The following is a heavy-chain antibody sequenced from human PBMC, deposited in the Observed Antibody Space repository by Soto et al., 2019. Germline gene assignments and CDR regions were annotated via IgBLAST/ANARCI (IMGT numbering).Heavy chain of an antibody. CDR2: IYSSGNT. CDR1: GGSISNYY. CDR3: ARGGSRDSGTYHNRWFDP. V-gene: IGHV4-59*01. D-gene: IGHD3-10*01. J-gene: IGHJ5*02. Sequence: SETLSLTCTVSGGSISNYYWSWFRQTPYKGLESIGYIYSSGNTNYNPSLKSRVTISVDTSKNQFSLKLTSVTAADTAVYYCARGGSRDSGTYHNRWFDPWGQGTRVT.